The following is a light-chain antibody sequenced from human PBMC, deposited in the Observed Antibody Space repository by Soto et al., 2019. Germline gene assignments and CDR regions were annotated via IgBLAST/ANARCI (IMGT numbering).Light chain of an antibody. V-gene: IGKV3-20*01. CDR1: HSVTRY. J-gene: IGKJ5*01. Sequence: EIVLTQSPGTLSLSPGARAPLSCRARHSVTRYVAWYQQKPGQAPRLLISDASGRATGIPDRFSGSGSETDFSLTINRLEPEDFAVYFCQQYGSSPITFGQGTRLEIK. CDR3: QQYGSSPIT. CDR2: DAS.